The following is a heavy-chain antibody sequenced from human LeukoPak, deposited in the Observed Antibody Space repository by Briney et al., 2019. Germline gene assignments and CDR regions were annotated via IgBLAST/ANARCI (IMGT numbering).Heavy chain of an antibody. V-gene: IGHV3-11*03. CDR1: GLTFSDYY. Sequence: GGSLRLSCAAYGLTFSDYYMSWIRQAPGKGLEWVSYISISVTYTNYADSVKGRFTISRDSAKNSLYLQMNSLRAEDTAVYYCARFAGKGDPLDYWGQGTLVTVSS. CDR2: ISISVTYT. CDR3: ARFAGKGDPLDY. D-gene: IGHD1-1*01. J-gene: IGHJ4*02.